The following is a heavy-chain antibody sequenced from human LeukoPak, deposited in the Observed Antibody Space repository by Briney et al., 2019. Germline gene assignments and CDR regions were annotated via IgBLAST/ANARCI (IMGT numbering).Heavy chain of an antibody. J-gene: IGHJ2*01. CDR1: GGSISNYY. V-gene: IGHV4-59*01. Sequence: SSETLSLTCSVSGGSISNYYWNWIRQPPGKGLEWIGTLYNSGSTTYNPSLKSRITISVDTSKNQFSLKLASVTAADTAVYYCARDYNSVTHWFFDLWGRGTLVTVSP. CDR2: LYNSGST. CDR3: ARDYNSVTHWFFDL. D-gene: IGHD4-17*01.